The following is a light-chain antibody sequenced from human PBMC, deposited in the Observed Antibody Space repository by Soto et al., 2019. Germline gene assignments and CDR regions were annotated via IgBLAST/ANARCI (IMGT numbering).Light chain of an antibody. CDR1: QFINNY. J-gene: IGKJ1*01. CDR2: AAS. CDR3: QQYYSYPRT. V-gene: IGKV1-17*03. Sequence: DIQMTQSPPAMSASVGDRVTITCRASQFINNYVAWFQQKPGEVPKRLIYAASSLQSGVPSRFSGSGSGTEFTLSISSLQPEDFATYYCQQYYSYPRTFGQGTKVDI.